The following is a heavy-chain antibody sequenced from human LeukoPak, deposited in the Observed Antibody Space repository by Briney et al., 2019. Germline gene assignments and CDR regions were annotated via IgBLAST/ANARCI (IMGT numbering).Heavy chain of an antibody. CDR3: AREFTQRDY. Sequence: GGSLRLSCVASGFTFSDYYMSWIRQAPGKGLEWVSYISGSDGTIKYADSVKGRFTISRDNAKNSLYLQMNSLRVEDTAVYYCAREFTQRDYWGQGTLATVSS. J-gene: IGHJ4*02. CDR2: ISGSDGTI. V-gene: IGHV3-11*01. CDR1: GFTFSDYY.